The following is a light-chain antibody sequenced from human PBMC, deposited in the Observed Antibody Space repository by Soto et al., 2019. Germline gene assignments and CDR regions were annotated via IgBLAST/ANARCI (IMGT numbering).Light chain of an antibody. CDR2: DTS. V-gene: IGKV3-11*01. Sequence: EIVLTQSPATLSLSPGERATLSCRASQSVGSFLAWYQQKPGQAPRLLIYDTSIRDTGIPARFSGSGSGTDFTLTISSLEPEDFEVYYCQQRNSWPPTFTFGQGTRLEIK. J-gene: IGKJ5*01. CDR3: QQRNSWPPTFT. CDR1: QSVGSF.